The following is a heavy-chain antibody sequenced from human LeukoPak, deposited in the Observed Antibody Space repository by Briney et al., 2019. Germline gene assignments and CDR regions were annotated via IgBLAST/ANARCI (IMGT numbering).Heavy chain of an antibody. CDR3: ASSGYSLSGYLDY. Sequence: SETLSLTCTVSGGSISSYYWSWIRQPPGKGLEWIGTIYYSGSTYYNPSLTSRVTISVDTSKNQFSLKLSSVTAADTAVYYCASSGYSLSGYLDYWGQGTLVTVSS. V-gene: IGHV4-59*01. CDR2: IYYSGST. J-gene: IGHJ4*02. D-gene: IGHD6-13*01. CDR1: GGSISSYY.